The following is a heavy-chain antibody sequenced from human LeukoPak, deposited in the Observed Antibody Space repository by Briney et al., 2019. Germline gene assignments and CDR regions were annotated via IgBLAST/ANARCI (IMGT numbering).Heavy chain of an antibody. J-gene: IGHJ5*02. Sequence: TGGSLRLSCAASGFTFSSYSMHWVRQAPGKGLEYVSGISSNGSSTFYASTVKGRFTISRDNSKNTLYLQMGSLRAEDMAVYYCARVRDSGYVWRGFDPWGQGTLVTVSS. D-gene: IGHD5-12*01. V-gene: IGHV3-64*01. CDR1: GFTFSSYS. CDR3: ARVRDSGYVWRGFDP. CDR2: ISSNGSST.